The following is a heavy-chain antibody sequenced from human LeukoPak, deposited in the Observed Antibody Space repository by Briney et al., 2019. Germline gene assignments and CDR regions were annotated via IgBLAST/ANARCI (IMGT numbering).Heavy chain of an antibody. CDR3: ARVGADYDILTGYTPFVSDDY. CDR2: INAGNGNT. CDR1: GYTFTSYA. J-gene: IGHJ4*02. V-gene: IGHV1-3*01. D-gene: IGHD3-9*01. Sequence: ASVKVSCKASGYTFTSYAMHWVRQAPGQRLEWMGWINAGNGNTKYSQEFQGRVTITRDTSASTAYMELRSLRSDDTAVYYCARVGADYDILTGYTPFVSDDYWGQGTLVTVSS.